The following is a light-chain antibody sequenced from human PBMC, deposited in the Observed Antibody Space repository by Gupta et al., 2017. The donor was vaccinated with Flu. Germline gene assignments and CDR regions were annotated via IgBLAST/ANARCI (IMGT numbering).Light chain of an antibody. CDR3: QQYSSSPWT. CDR2: GAC. J-gene: IGKJ1*01. V-gene: IGKV3-20*01. Sequence: GTLSLSPGQRATPSCRASQSVYSSYLAWYQQKPGQAPRLLIHGACSRATGIPDRFSGSGSGTDFTLTISRLEPADFAVYYCQQYSSSPWTFGQGTKVEIK. CDR1: QSVYSSY.